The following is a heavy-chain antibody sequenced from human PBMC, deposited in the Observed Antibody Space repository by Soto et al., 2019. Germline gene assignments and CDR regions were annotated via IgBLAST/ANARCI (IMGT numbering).Heavy chain of an antibody. Sequence: SGPTLVNPTQTLTLTCTYSGISLSSGVVGVGWIRQPPGEALEWLALIYWNAEQYYNPSLRNRLTITRDPSKNQVVLTLTNMDPVDTATYYCAHRLPGPSGYGVWGQGTTVTVSS. CDR3: AHRLPGPSGYGV. V-gene: IGHV2-5*01. J-gene: IGHJ6*02. D-gene: IGHD6-13*01. CDR2: IYWNAEQ. CDR1: GISLSSGVVG.